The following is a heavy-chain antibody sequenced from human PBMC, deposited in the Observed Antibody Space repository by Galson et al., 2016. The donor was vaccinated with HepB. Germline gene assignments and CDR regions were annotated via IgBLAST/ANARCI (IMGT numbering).Heavy chain of an antibody. J-gene: IGHJ5*02. Sequence: VQWVRQARGQRLEWIGWIGVGSGDISYAQKFQERVTITSDTSTSTAYMELSSLRSEDTAVYYCAADYHDTYFDPCGQGTLVTVSS. V-gene: IGHV1-58*01. CDR3: AADYHDTYFDP. D-gene: IGHD3-16*02. CDR2: IGVGSGDI.